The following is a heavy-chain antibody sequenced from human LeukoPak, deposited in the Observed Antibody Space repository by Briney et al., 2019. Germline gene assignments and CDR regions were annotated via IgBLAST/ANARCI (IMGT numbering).Heavy chain of an antibody. CDR3: ASGSIVGAQQDE. CDR1: GGTFISYA. CDR2: IIPIFGTA. D-gene: IGHD1-26*01. J-gene: IGHJ4*02. Sequence: SVKVSCKASGGTFISYAISWVRQAPGQGLEWMGGIIPIFGTANYAQKFQGRVTITADESTSTAYMELSSLRSEDTAVYYCASGSIVGAQQDEWSQGTLVTVSS. V-gene: IGHV1-69*13.